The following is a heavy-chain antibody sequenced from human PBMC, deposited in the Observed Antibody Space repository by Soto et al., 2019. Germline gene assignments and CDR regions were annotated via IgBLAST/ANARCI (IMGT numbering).Heavy chain of an antibody. CDR2: IYYSGST. CDR1: GGSISSGGYY. V-gene: IGHV4-31*03. Sequence: LFLTCTVSGGSISSGGYYWSWIRQHPGKGLEWIGYIYYSGSTYYNPSLKSRVTISVDTSKNQFSLKLSSVTAADTAVYYCAAQGGDCSSTSCLDYWGQGTLVTVSS. J-gene: IGHJ4*02. CDR3: AAQGGDCSSTSCLDY. D-gene: IGHD2-2*01.